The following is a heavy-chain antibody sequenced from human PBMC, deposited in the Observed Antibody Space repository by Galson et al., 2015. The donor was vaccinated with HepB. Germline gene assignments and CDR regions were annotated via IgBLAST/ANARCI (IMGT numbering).Heavy chain of an antibody. V-gene: IGHV3-15*01. Sequence: SLRLSCAASGFTFSNAWMSWVRQAPGKGLEWVGRIKSKTDGGTTDYAAPVKGRFTISRDDSKNTLYLQMNSLKTEDTAVYYCTTRYCSSTSCSRGYYYYGMDVWGQGTTVTVSS. CDR3: TTRYCSSTSCSRGYYYYGMDV. D-gene: IGHD2-2*01. CDR1: GFTFSNAW. CDR2: IKSKTDGGTT. J-gene: IGHJ6*02.